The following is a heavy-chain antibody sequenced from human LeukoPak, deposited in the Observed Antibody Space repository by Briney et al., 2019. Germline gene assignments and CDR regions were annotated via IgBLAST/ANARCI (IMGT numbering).Heavy chain of an antibody. Sequence: ASVKVSCKASGYTFTSYGISWVRQAPGQGLEWIGWISAYNGNTNYAQKLQGRVTMTTDTSTSTAYMELRSLRSDDTAVYYCAKSIAADHYYYYHMDVWGKGTTVTVSS. CDR2: ISAYNGNT. CDR3: AKSIAADHYYYYHMDV. J-gene: IGHJ6*03. CDR1: GYTFTSYG. D-gene: IGHD6-6*01. V-gene: IGHV1-18*01.